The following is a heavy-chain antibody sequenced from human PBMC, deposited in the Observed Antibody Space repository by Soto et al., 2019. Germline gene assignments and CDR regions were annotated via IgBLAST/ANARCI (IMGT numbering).Heavy chain of an antibody. CDR3: AKDSDLAYQPLWFDP. J-gene: IGHJ5*02. CDR2: ISVSGGVT. V-gene: IGHV3-23*01. CDR1: GFTFSNYA. Sequence: GGSLRLSCAASGFTFSNYAMSWVRQAPGKGLEWVSGISVSGGVTYYSDSVKGRFTISRDNLKNTLYLQMNSLRVEDTAVYYCAKDSDLAYQPLWFDPWGQGTLVTVSS. D-gene: IGHD2-2*01.